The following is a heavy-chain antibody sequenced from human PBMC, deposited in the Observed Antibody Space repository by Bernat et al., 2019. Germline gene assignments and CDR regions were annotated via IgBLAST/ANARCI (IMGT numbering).Heavy chain of an antibody. CDR1: VGSITNSNYY. CDR2: LSYGGGM. CDR3: ARRTETFDI. V-gene: IGHV4-39*01. D-gene: IGHD3/OR15-3a*01. J-gene: IGHJ3*02. Sequence: QVQLQESGPGLVKPSETLSLTCSVSVGSITNSNYYWTWVRQPPGKGLEWIGSLSYGGGMSNNPSLRSRVTISMDTSKNQFYLKLSSAAAADTAVYFCARRTETFDIWGQGTLVTVS.